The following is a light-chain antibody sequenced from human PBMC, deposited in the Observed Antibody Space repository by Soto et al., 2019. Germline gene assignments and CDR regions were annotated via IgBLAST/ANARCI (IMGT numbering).Light chain of an antibody. J-gene: IGKJ4*01. V-gene: IGKV3-20*01. Sequence: DIVLTQSPGTLSLSPGERATLSCRASQSVSSSYLAWYQQKPGQAPRLLIYGASSRATGIPDRFSGSGSGTDFTLTISRLEPEDFAVYYCKKYGSSPLTFGGGTKV. CDR3: KKYGSSPLT. CDR1: QSVSSSY. CDR2: GAS.